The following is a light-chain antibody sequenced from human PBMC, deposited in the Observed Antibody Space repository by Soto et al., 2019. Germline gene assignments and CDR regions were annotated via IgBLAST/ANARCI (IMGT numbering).Light chain of an antibody. CDR3: NSYTTNNAFV. V-gene: IGLV2-14*03. Sequence: QSVLTQPAAVSGSPGQSITISCTGTSGDIDTYDFVSWYQVHPGKAPKLMIYDVTYRPSGVSDRFTGSRSDNAASLTISGLQPEDEAVYYCNSYTTNNAFVFGTGTRSPS. CDR2: DVT. J-gene: IGLJ1*01. CDR1: SGDIDTYDF.